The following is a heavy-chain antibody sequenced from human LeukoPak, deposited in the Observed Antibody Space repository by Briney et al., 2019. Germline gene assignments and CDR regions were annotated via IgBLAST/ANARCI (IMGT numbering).Heavy chain of an antibody. V-gene: IGHV3-74*01. CDR2: ISGDGSTT. CDR3: VVTSYYFDY. J-gene: IGHJ4*02. Sequence: GGSLRLSCAASGFTFSNYWMHWVRQAPGKGLVWVSRISGDGSTTSYADSVKGRFTISRDNAKNTLYLQMNSLRAEDTAVYYCVVTSYYFDYWGQGTLVTVSS. D-gene: IGHD2/OR15-2a*01. CDR1: GFTFSNYW.